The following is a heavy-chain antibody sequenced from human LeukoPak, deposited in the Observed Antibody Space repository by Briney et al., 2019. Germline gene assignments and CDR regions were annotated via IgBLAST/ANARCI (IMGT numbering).Heavy chain of an antibody. CDR2: ITRSGTYI. CDR3: ARVINYRFDY. Sequence: GGSLRLSCAASGFTFSNYNMNWVRQAPGKAMEWVSSITRSGTYIFYADSVKGRFTISRDNAKNSLYLQMDSLGPEDTAVYYCARVINYRFDYWGQGTLVTVSS. D-gene: IGHD4-11*01. CDR1: GFTFSNYN. V-gene: IGHV3-21*01. J-gene: IGHJ4*02.